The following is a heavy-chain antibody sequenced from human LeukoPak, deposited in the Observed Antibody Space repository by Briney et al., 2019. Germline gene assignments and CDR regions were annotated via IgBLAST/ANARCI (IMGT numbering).Heavy chain of an antibody. Sequence: SEGLSLTCAVYGGSFSGYYWSWIRQPPGKGLEWIGEINHSGSTNYNPSLKGRVTISVDTSKNQFSLKLSSVTAADTAVYYCARTNAFDIWGQGTMVSVSS. V-gene: IGHV4-34*01. CDR3: ARTNAFDI. J-gene: IGHJ3*02. CDR2: INHSGST. CDR1: GGSFSGYY.